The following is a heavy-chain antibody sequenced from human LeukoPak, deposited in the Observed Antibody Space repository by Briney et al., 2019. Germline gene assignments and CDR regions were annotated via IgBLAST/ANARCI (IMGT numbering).Heavy chain of an antibody. CDR3: ARHGKYFTGSHYFDY. D-gene: IGHD3-9*01. V-gene: IGHV5-51*01. CDR2: IYPDDSDT. Sequence: GESLKISCKGSGYGFTSQWIGWVRQMPGKGLEWMGIIYPDDSDTRYSPSFQGQVTISADKSINTAYLQWSSLKASDSAIYYCARHGKYFTGSHYFDYWGQGTLITVSS. J-gene: IGHJ4*02. CDR1: GYGFTSQW.